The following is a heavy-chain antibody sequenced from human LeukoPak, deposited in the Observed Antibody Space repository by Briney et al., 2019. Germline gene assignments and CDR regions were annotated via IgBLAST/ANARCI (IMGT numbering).Heavy chain of an antibody. CDR3: ARVPNYYGSGTYYYYGMDV. CDR1: GGSISSSYYY. D-gene: IGHD3-10*01. Sequence: SETLSLTCTVSGGSISSSYYYWSWIRQHPGKGLEWIGYIYYSGSTYYNPSLKSRVTISVDTSKNQFSLKLSSVTAADTAVYYCARVPNYYGSGTYYYYGMDVWGQGTTVTVSS. V-gene: IGHV4-31*03. CDR2: IYYSGST. J-gene: IGHJ6*02.